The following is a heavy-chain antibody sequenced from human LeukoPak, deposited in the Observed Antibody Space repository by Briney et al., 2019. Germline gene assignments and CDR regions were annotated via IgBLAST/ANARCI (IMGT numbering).Heavy chain of an antibody. D-gene: IGHD3-22*01. CDR2: IYSGGST. V-gene: IGHV3-53*05. CDR3: ARIQKYYYDSSGYLGPDMDV. J-gene: IGHJ6*02. Sequence: PGGSLRLSCAASGFTVSSNYMSWVRQAPGKGLEWVSVIYSGGSTYYADSVKGRFTISRDNSKNTLYLQMNSLRAEDTAVYYCARIQKYYYDSSGYLGPDMDVWGQGTTVTVSS. CDR1: GFTVSSNY.